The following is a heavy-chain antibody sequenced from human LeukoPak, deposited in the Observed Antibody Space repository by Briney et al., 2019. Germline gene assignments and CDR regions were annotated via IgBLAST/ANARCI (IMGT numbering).Heavy chain of an antibody. J-gene: IGHJ4*02. D-gene: IGHD3-3*01. Sequence: GASVKVSCKASGGTFSSYAISRVRQAPGQGLEWMGRIIPILGIANYAQKFQGRVTITADKSTSTAYMELSSLRSEDTAVYYCARDFERYYDFWSGYSAFDYWGQGTLVTVSS. CDR3: ARDFERYYDFWSGYSAFDY. CDR2: IIPILGIA. CDR1: GGTFSSYA. V-gene: IGHV1-69*04.